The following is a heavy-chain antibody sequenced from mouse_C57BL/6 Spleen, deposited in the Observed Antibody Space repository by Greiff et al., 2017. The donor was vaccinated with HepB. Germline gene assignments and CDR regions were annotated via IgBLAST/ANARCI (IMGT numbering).Heavy chain of an antibody. CDR2: IDPETGGT. J-gene: IGHJ2*01. D-gene: IGHD1-1*02. Sequence: VQLQESGAELVRPGASVTLSCKASGYTFTDYEMHWVKQTPVHGLEWIGAIDPETGGTAYNQKFKGKAILTADKSSSTAYMELRSLTSEDSAVYYCTREVEGYWGQGTTLTVSS. V-gene: IGHV1-15*01. CDR1: GYTFTDYE. CDR3: TREVEGY.